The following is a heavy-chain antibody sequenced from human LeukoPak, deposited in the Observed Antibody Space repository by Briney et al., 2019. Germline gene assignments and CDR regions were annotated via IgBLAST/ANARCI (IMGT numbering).Heavy chain of an antibody. CDR1: GGTFSSYA. CDR3: ASSRYCSSTSCYKADYYYGMDV. CDR2: IIPIFGTA. Sequence: ASVKVFCKASGGTFSSYAISWVRQTPGQGLEWMGGIIPIFGTANYAQKFQGRVTITADESTSTAYMELSSLRSEGTAVYYCASSRYCSSTSCYKADYYYGMDVWGQGTTVTVSS. V-gene: IGHV1-69*13. J-gene: IGHJ6*02. D-gene: IGHD2-2*02.